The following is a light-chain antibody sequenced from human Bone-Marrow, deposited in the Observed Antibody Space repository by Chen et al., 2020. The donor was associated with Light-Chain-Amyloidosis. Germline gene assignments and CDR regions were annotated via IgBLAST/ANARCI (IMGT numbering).Light chain of an antibody. CDR2: RDT. CDR3: QSADSSGTYEVI. V-gene: IGLV3-25*03. CDR1: DLPTKY. J-gene: IGLJ2*01. Sequence: SYELTQPLSVSVSPGQTARITCSGDDLPTKYAYWYQHKPGQAPVLVIHRDTERPSGISERFSGSSSGTTATLTISGVQAEDEADYHCQSADSSGTYEVIFGGGTKLTVL.